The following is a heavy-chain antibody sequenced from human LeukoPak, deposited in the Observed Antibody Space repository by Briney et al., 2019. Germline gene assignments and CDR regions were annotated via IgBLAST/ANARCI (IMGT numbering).Heavy chain of an antibody. Sequence: GGSLRLSCAASGFTFSSYAMSWVRQAPGKGLEWVSAISGSGGSTYYADSVKGRFTISRDNSKNTLYLQMNSLRAEDTAVYYCAKVPFGVPDYYYYYVDVWGKGTTVTVSS. CDR1: GFTFSSYA. CDR2: ISGSGGST. J-gene: IGHJ6*03. D-gene: IGHD3-16*01. CDR3: AKVPFGVPDYYYYYVDV. V-gene: IGHV3-23*01.